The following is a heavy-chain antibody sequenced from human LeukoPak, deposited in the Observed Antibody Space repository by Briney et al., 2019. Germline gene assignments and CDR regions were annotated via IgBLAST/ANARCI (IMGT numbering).Heavy chain of an antibody. V-gene: IGHV3-48*03. CDR1: GFTFSSYE. D-gene: IGHD6-13*01. CDR3: ARSALDSSSWYTFDY. Sequence: PGGSLRLSCAASGFTFSSYEMNWVRQAPGKGLEWVSYISSSGSTIYYADSVKGRFTISRDNAKNSLYLQMSSLRAEDTAVYYCARSALDSSSWYTFDYWGQGTLVTVSS. CDR2: ISSSGSTI. J-gene: IGHJ4*02.